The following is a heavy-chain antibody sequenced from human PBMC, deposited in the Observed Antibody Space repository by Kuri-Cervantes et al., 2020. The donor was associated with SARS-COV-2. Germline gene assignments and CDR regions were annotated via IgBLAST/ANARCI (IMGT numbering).Heavy chain of an antibody. J-gene: IGHJ4*02. D-gene: IGHD1-26*01. CDR1: GYTFTGYY. Sequence: ASVKVSCKASGYTFTGYYMHWVRQAPGQGLEWMGWINPNSGGTNYAQKFQGRVTTTRDTSISTAYMELSRLRSDDTAVYYCARPMYSGSYYGGWGTFDYWGQGTLVTVSS. CDR3: ARPMYSGSYYGGWGTFDY. CDR2: INPNSGGT. V-gene: IGHV1-2*02.